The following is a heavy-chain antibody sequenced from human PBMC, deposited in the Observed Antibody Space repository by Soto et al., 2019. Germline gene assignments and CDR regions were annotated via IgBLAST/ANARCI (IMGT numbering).Heavy chain of an antibody. J-gene: IGHJ6*02. CDR1: GFTFSSYA. CDR2: ISGSGGST. Sequence: EVQLLESGGGLVQPGGSLRLSCAASGFTFSSYAMSWVRQAPGKGLEWVSAISGSGGSTYYADSVKGRFTISRDNSKNTLYLQMNSLRAEDTAVYYCAKDPGARIAARPLSRYYYYGMDVWGQGTTVTVSS. V-gene: IGHV3-23*01. D-gene: IGHD6-6*01. CDR3: AKDPGARIAARPLSRYYYYGMDV.